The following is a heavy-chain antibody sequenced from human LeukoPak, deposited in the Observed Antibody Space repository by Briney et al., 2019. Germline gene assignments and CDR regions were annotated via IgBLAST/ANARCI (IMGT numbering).Heavy chain of an antibody. Sequence: PGGSLRLSCAASEFTVSNKYMSWVRQAPGKGLEWVSVIYGGGSTSYADSVKGRFTISRDNSKNMLYLQMNSLRADDTAAYYCARDRSDGNYYMVVWGKGTTATVSS. J-gene: IGHJ6*03. D-gene: IGHD5-24*01. CDR2: IYGGGST. V-gene: IGHV3-53*01. CDR3: ARDRSDGNYYMVV. CDR1: EFTVSNKY.